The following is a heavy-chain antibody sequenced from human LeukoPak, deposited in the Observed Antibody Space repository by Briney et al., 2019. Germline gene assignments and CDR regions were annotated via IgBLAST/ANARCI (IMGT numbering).Heavy chain of an antibody. J-gene: IGHJ4*02. CDR2: MNQDGSEI. V-gene: IGHV3-7*03. Sequence: GGSLRLSCVGSGFTFSRYWLNWVRQAPVKGLEWVANMNQDGSEIYYLDSVKGRFTISRDNAKNSVYLQMNSLRAEDTAVYYCAKGGKWDVTPFDYWGQGTLVTVSS. CDR1: GFTFSRYW. CDR3: AKGGKWDVTPFDY. D-gene: IGHD1-26*01.